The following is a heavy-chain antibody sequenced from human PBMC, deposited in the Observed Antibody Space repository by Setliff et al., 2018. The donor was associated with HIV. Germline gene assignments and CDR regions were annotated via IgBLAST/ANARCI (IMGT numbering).Heavy chain of an antibody. V-gene: IGHV1-8*02. D-gene: IGHD3-3*01. Sequence: GASVKVSCKASGYTFTSYDINWVRQATGQGLEWMGWMNPNSGNTGYAQKFQGRVTMTRNTSISTAYMELISLRSEDTAVYYCARGRYNFWSGYRWFDPWGQGTLVTV. CDR2: MNPNSGNT. J-gene: IGHJ5*02. CDR3: ARGRYNFWSGYRWFDP. CDR1: GYTFTSYD.